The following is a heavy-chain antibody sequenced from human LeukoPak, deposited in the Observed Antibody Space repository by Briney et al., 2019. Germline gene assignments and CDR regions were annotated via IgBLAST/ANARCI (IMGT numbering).Heavy chain of an antibody. CDR3: ARDKVPGDY. J-gene: IGHJ4*02. CDR2: IYYSGNT. V-gene: IGHV4-31*03. D-gene: IGHD1-1*01. CDR1: GGSTSSAGSY. Sequence: PSQTLSLSCSVSGGSTSSAGSYWSWIRQHPGKGLEWIGYIYYSGNTYYNPSLKSRLTISVDTSKTQFSLKLNSVTAADTAVYYCARDKVPGDYWGRGTLVTVSS.